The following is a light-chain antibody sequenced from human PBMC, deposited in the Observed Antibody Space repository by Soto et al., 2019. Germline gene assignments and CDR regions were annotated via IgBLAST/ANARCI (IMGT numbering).Light chain of an antibody. CDR3: SSYAGSNNVV. CDR1: SSDIGAYDY. CDR2: EVN. J-gene: IGLJ1*01. V-gene: IGLV2-14*01. Sequence: QSALTQPASLSGSPGQSITISCTGTSSDIGAYDYVSWFQQHPGKAPKLMISEVNNRPSGVSNRFSGSKSGNTAYLTVSGLQAEDEADYYCSSYAGSNNVVFGTGTKVTVL.